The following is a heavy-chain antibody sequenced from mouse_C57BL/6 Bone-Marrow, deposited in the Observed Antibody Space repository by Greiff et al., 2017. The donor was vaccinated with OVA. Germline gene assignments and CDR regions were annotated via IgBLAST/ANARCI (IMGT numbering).Heavy chain of an antibody. CDR3: ARTGAWFAY. CDR1: GFTFSSYG. D-gene: IGHD4-1*01. CDR2: ISSGGSYT. V-gene: IGHV5-6*01. Sequence: VQLKESGGDLVKPGGSLKLSCAASGFTFSSYGMSWVRQTPDKRLEWVATISSGGSYTYYPDSVKGRFTISRDNDKNTLYLQMSSLKSEDTAMYYCARTGAWFAYWGQGTLVTVSA. J-gene: IGHJ3*01.